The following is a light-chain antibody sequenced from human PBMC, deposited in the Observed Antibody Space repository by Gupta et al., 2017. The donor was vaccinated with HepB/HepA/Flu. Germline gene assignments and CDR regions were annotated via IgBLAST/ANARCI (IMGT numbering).Light chain of an antibody. J-gene: IGLJ2*01. CDR1: SSNIGAGYD. V-gene: IGLV1-40*01. Sequence: QSVLTQPPSVSGAPGQRVTISCTGSSSNIGAGYDVHWYQQLPGTAPKLLIYDNSKRPSGVPDRFSGSKSGTSASLTITGRQAEEEADYYCQSYDSSLSWVFGGGTKLTVL. CDR2: DNS. CDR3: QSYDSSLSWV.